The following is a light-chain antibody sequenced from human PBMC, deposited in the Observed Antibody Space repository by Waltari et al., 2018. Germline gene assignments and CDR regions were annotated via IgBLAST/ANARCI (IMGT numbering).Light chain of an antibody. CDR3: TLHTTTTTV. Sequence: QSALTQPPSVSGSPGQSVTISCTGTSSDVDNYNRVSWYQQPPGTAPKLIIYEVSNRPSGVPDRCSGSKSGDTASLTISGLQAEDEADYYCTLHTTTTTVFGGGTKVTVL. J-gene: IGLJ2*01. CDR2: EVS. CDR1: SSDVDNYNR. V-gene: IGLV2-18*01.